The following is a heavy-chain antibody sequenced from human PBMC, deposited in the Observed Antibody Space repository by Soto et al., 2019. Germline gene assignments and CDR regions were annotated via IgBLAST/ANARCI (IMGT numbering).Heavy chain of an antibody. CDR1: GFTFSSYA. CDR3: AKAHDWDYYYYYMDV. D-gene: IGHD3-9*01. J-gene: IGHJ6*03. CDR2: ISGSGGST. V-gene: IGHV3-23*01. Sequence: VGSLRLSCAASGFTFSSYAMSWVRQAPGKGLEWVSAISGSGGSTYYADSVKGRFTISRDNSKNTLYLQMNSLRAEDTAVYYCAKAHDWDYYYYYMDVWGKGTTVTVSS.